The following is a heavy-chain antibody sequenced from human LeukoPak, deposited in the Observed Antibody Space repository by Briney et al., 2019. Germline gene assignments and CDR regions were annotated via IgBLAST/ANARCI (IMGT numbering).Heavy chain of an antibody. D-gene: IGHD3-3*01. CDR1: GFTFSSYG. CDR3: AKGYDFWSGSYFADY. J-gene: IGHJ4*02. Sequence: GGSLRLSCAASGFTFSSYGMHWVRQAPGKGLEWVAFIRYDGSNKYYADSVKGRFTISRDNSKNTLYLQMNSLRAEDTAVYYCAKGYDFWSGSYFADYWGQGTLVTVSS. V-gene: IGHV3-30*02. CDR2: IRYDGSNK.